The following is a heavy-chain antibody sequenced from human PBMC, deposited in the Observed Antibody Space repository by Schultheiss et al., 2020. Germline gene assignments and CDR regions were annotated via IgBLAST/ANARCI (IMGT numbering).Heavy chain of an antibody. CDR2: ISYDGSNK. CDR1: GFTFSSYG. D-gene: IGHD7-27*01. J-gene: IGHJ4*02. CDR3: ARESRDTNWGYAAY. Sequence: GGSLRLSCAASGFTFSSYGMHWVRQAPGKGLEWVAVISYDGSNKYYADSVKGRFTISRDNSKNTLYLQMNSLRAEDTAVYYCARESRDTNWGYAAYWGQGTLVTVSS. V-gene: IGHV3-33*05.